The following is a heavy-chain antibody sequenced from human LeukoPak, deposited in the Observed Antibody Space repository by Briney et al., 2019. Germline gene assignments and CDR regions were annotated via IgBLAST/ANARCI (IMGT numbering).Heavy chain of an antibody. Sequence: GGSLRLSCAASGFTFSNYAMSWVRQAPGKGLEWVSTISGSGDGTYYADSVKGRFTISRDNSKNTLYLQMNSLRAEDTAVYYCAKSGYSSSWSNAAVYNWFDPWGQGTLVTVSS. J-gene: IGHJ5*02. CDR1: GFTFSNYA. V-gene: IGHV3-23*01. D-gene: IGHD6-13*01. CDR2: ISGSGDGT. CDR3: AKSGYSSSWSNAAVYNWFDP.